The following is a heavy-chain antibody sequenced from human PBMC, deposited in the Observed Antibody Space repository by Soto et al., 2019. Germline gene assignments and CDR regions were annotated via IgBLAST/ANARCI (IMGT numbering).Heavy chain of an antibody. D-gene: IGHD2-2*01. CDR3: ARCGAAIPG. Sequence: QVQLQESGPGLVKPSQTLSLTCTVSGGSISSGGYYWSWIRQHPGKGLEWIGYIYHSGSTYYNPTLQSRVTISGDTAKNQFSLKLSAVTAADTAVYYCARCGAAIPGWGQGTLVNVSS. CDR2: IYHSGST. V-gene: IGHV4-31*03. CDR1: GGSISSGGYY. J-gene: IGHJ4*02.